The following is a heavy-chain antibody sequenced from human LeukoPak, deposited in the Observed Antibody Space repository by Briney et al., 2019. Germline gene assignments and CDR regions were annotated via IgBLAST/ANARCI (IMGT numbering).Heavy chain of an antibody. J-gene: IGHJ4*02. D-gene: IGHD3-22*01. V-gene: IGHV1-24*01. CDR3: ATGTYYYDSSGYKY. CDR2: FDPEDGET. CDR1: GYTLTELS. Sequence: ASVKVSCKVSGYTLTELSMHWVRQAPGKELEWMVGFDPEDGETIYAQKFQGRVTMTYDTSTDTAYMELSSLRSEDTAVYYCATGTYYYDSSGYKYWGQGTLVTVSS.